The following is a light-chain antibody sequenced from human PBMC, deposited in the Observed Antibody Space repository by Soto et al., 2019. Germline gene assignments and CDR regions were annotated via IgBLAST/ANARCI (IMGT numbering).Light chain of an antibody. V-gene: IGKV3D-15*01. Sequence: EIVLTQSPGTLSLSPGERATLSCRASQSVSSYLSWYQQKPGQAPRLLIYGVSSRATGIPDRLSGSGSGTEFTLTISSLQADDVATYYCQQYNSYSITFGQGTRLENK. CDR3: QQYNSYSIT. J-gene: IGKJ5*01. CDR1: QSVSSY. CDR2: GVS.